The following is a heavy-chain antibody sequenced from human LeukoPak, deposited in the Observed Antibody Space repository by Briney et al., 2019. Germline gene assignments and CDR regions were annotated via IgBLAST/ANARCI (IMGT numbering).Heavy chain of an antibody. CDR2: IYYSGST. V-gene: IGHV4-39*01. CDR3: ARTYGDFQYFDY. J-gene: IGHJ4*02. Sequence: PSETLSLTCTVSGGSISSSSYYWGWIRQPPGTGLEWIGSIYYSGSTYYNPSLKSRVTISVDTSKNQFSLKLSSVTAADTAVYYCARTYGDFQYFDYWGQGTLVTVSS. CDR1: GGSISSSSYY. D-gene: IGHD4-17*01.